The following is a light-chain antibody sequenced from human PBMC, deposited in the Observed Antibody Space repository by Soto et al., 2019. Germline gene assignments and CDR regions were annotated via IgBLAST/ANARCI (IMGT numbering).Light chain of an antibody. Sequence: DIQMTQSPSSLSASVGDRVTITCQASQDIRNYLNWFQQKPGKAPKRLIYDASNLETGVPSRFSGSGSGTDFTFTITNLQPEDIATYFCQQYDNVPRTFGQGTKLEIK. J-gene: IGKJ2*01. CDR1: QDIRNY. CDR2: DAS. V-gene: IGKV1-33*01. CDR3: QQYDNVPRT.